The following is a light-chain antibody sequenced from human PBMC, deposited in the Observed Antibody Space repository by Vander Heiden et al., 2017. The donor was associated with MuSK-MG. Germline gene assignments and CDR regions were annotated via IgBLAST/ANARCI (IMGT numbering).Light chain of an antibody. J-gene: IGKJ1*01. CDR1: QSISSY. V-gene: IGKV1-39*01. CDR2: AAS. CDR3: RQCYTTPRT. Sequence: DIQMTQAPSSLSASVGDRVTITCRASQSISSYLNWYQQKPGKAPKLLIYAASSLLSGVPSRSSDSGSGTDFTLTISMLKLEDFATYYCRQCYTTPRTFGQWTKVEIK.